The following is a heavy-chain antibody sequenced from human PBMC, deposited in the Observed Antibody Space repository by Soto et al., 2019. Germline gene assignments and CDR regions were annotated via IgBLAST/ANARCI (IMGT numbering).Heavy chain of an antibody. CDR1: GFTFSSDA. CDR2: ISGSGGST. CDR3: AKPPSLRQLVVDY. D-gene: IGHD6-13*01. Sequence: EVQLLESGGGLVQPGGSLRLSCAASGFTFSSDAMSWVRQAPGKGLEWVSAISGSGGSTYYADSVKGRFTISRDNSTNTLFLQNSNLRDEATAVYYCAKPPSLRQLVVDYWGQGSLVTVSS. J-gene: IGHJ4*02. V-gene: IGHV3-23*01.